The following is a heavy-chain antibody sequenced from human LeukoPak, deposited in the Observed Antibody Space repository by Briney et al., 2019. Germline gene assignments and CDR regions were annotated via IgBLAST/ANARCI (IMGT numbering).Heavy chain of an antibody. CDR1: GGYFSGYY. V-gene: IGHV4-34*01. D-gene: IGHD3-22*01. Sequence: PSETLSLTCAVYGGYFSGYYWSWIRQPPGKGLEWIGEINHSGSTNYNPSLKSRVTISVDTSKNQFSLKLSSVTAADTAVCYCARAPSYYYDSSGYYYGPYFDYWGQGTLVTVSS. CDR2: INHSGST. CDR3: ARAPSYYYDSSGYYYGPYFDY. J-gene: IGHJ4*02.